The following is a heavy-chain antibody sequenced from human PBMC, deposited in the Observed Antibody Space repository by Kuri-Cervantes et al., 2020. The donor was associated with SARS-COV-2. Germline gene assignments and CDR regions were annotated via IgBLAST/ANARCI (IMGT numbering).Heavy chain of an antibody. J-gene: IGHJ6*02. CDR3: ARYGFGYSTFYGMDV. CDR1: GFTFSSYW. V-gene: IGHV3-74*01. D-gene: IGHD6-13*01. CDR2: INSDGSST. Sequence: ETLSLTCAASGFTFSSYWMHWVRQAPGKGLVWVSRINSDGSSTSYADSVKGRFTITRDNAKNSLYLQMNSLRDEDTAVYYCARYGFGYSTFYGMDVWGQGTTVTVSS.